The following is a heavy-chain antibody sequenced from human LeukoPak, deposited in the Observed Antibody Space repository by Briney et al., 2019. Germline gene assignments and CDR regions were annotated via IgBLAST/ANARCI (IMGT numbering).Heavy chain of an antibody. Sequence: GGSLRLSCAASGFTFRNYAMNWVRQAPGKGLEWVSAASGSGGSTYYADSVRGRFSISRDNSKNTLFLQMNSLRAEDTALYYCAKASYDYGESFDYWGQGTLVTVSS. CDR2: ASGSGGST. CDR1: GFTFRNYA. D-gene: IGHD4-17*01. J-gene: IGHJ4*02. V-gene: IGHV3-23*01. CDR3: AKASYDYGESFDY.